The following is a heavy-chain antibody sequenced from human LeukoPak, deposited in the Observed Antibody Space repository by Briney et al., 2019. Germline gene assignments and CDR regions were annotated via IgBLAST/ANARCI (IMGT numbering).Heavy chain of an antibody. J-gene: IGHJ4*02. CDR2: LYYSGRI. V-gene: IGHV4-39*01. D-gene: IGHD3-9*01. CDR1: DGSISSSSYY. CDR3: ARGKYDILTGYYYHLDC. Sequence: PSETLSLTCTVSDGSISSSSYYWAWIRQPPEKGLEWIASLYYSGRIYYNPSLESRVTISLDTSKNQFSLKLSSVTAADTAVYFCARGKYDILTGYYYHLDCWGQGNLVTVSS.